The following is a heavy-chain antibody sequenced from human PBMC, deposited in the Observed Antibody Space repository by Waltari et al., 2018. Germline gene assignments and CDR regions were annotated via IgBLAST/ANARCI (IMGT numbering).Heavy chain of an antibody. J-gene: IGHJ6*02. Sequence: QVQLQESGPGLIKPSETLSLTCTVSGGSISPFWWSWIRQPPGKGLEFIGYIYYTGTTNYNPSLEGRVAISVDTSKEQLSLKLSSVTAADTAVYYCARGVNXDWYARPMDVWGQGTTVTVSS. V-gene: IGHV4-59*01. CDR1: GGSISPFW. CDR2: IYYTGTT. D-gene: IGHD3-9*01. CDR3: ARGVNXDWYARPMDV.